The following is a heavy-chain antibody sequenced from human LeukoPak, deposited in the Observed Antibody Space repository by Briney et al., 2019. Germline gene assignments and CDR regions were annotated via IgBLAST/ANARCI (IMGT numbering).Heavy chain of an antibody. CDR2: IYHSGST. CDR1: GYSISSGYY. J-gene: IGHJ5*02. Sequence: SETLSLTCAVSGYSISSGYYWGWIRQPPGKGLEWIGSIYHSGSTYYNPSLKSRVTISVDTSKNQFSLKLSSVTAADTAVYYCASPRGYYDSSGCLSNWFDPWGQGTLVTVSS. V-gene: IGHV4-38-2*01. D-gene: IGHD3-22*01. CDR3: ASPRGYYDSSGCLSNWFDP.